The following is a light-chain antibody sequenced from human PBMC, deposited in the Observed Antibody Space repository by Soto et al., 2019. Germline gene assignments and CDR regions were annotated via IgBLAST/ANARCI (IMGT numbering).Light chain of an antibody. V-gene: IGKV3-20*01. CDR3: QQYSGGM. CDR1: QSVDSNY. Sequence: IVLTQSPGTLSLSPGERAPLSHRASQSVDSNYLAWYQQKPGQAPRLLVYGATIRATGIPDRFSVGGSGPDLALTISRLEPEDFAGYYCQQYSGGMFGQGTKVEIK. CDR2: GAT. J-gene: IGKJ1*01.